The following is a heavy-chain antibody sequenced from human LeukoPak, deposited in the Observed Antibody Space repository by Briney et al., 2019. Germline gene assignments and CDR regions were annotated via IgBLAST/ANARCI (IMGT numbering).Heavy chain of an antibody. V-gene: IGHV3-21*04. Sequence: PGGSLRLSCAASGFTFSSYSMNWVRQAPGKGLEWVSTISGSGGSPYYADSVKGRFTISRDNAKNSLYLQMNSLRAEDTALYYCARDPLAAAGTLFDYWGQGTLVTVSS. CDR3: ARDPLAAAGTLFDY. CDR2: ISGSGGSP. CDR1: GFTFSSYS. D-gene: IGHD6-13*01. J-gene: IGHJ4*02.